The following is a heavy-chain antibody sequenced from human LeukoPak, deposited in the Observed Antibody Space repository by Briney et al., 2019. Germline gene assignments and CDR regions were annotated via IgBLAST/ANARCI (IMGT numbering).Heavy chain of an antibody. D-gene: IGHD5-24*01. V-gene: IGHV3-21*01. CDR2: ISSSSSYI. CDR3: ARDQWDGYNNFDY. CDR1: GFTFSSYS. J-gene: IGHJ4*02. Sequence: GGSLRLAWAASGFTFSSYSMNWVRQAPGKGREWGSSISSSSSYIYYADSVKGPFTISRDNAKNSLYLQMNSLRAEDTAVYYCARDQWDGYNNFDYWGQGTLVTVSS.